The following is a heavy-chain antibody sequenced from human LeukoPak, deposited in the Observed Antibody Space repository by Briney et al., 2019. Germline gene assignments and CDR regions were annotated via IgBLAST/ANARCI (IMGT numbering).Heavy chain of an antibody. CDR1: GFTFSNYP. CDR3: AKDPRGVGARGS. CDR2: LGGEQSGSWT. Sequence: GGSLRLSCAASGFTFSNYPMGWVRQAPGKGLEWLSALGGEQSGSWTKSADSVKGRFTISRDNSENTLYMQMDSLTVEGTAVYYCAKDPRGVGARGSWGQGTLVAVSS. J-gene: IGHJ5*02. V-gene: IGHV3-23*01. D-gene: IGHD1-26*01.